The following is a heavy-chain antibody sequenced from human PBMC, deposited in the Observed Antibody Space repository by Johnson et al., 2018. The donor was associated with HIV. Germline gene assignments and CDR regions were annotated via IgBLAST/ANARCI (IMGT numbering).Heavy chain of an antibody. CDR2: IKQDGSEK. V-gene: IGHV3-7*05. CDR1: GFTFSSYW. D-gene: IGHD1-7*01. Sequence: QLVESGGGLVQPGGSLRLSCAASGFTFSSYWMSWVRQAPGKGLEWVANIKQDGSEKFYVDSVKGRFTISRDNATNSLYLQMNSLKTEDTAVYYWATDNWNYGGSAFDIWGRGTMVTVSS. CDR3: ATDNWNYGGSAFDI. J-gene: IGHJ3*02.